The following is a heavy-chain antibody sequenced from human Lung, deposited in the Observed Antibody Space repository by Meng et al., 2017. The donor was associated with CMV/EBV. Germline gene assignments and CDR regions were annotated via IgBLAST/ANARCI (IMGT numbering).Heavy chain of an antibody. D-gene: IGHD3-22*01. CDR3: ARAADLYDYYDSSGYYGY. V-gene: IGHV3-74*01. J-gene: IGHJ4*02. CDR2: INSDGSST. CDR1: GFTFSSYW. Sequence: EXXKISCAAPGFTFSSYWMHWVRQAPGKGLVWVSRINSDGSSTSYADSVKGRFTISRDNAKNTLYLQMNSLRAEDTAVYYCARAADLYDYYDSSGYYGYWGQGTXVTVSS.